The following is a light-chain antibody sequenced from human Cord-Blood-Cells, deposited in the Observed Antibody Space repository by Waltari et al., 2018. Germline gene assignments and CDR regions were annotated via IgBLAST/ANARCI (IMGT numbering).Light chain of an antibody. CDR1: SSDVGSYNL. J-gene: IGLJ1*01. Sequence: TISCTGTSSDVGSYNLVSWYQQHPGKAPKLMIYEGSKRPSGVSNRFSGSKSGNTASLTISGLQAEDEADYYCCSYAGSSSYVFGTGTKVTVL. CDR3: CSYAGSSSYV. V-gene: IGLV2-23*01. CDR2: EGS.